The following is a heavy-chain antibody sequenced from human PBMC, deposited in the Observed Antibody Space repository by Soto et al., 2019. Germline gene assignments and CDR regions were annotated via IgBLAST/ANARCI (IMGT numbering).Heavy chain of an antibody. CDR2: IIPIFGTA. D-gene: IGHD3-3*01. V-gene: IGHV1-69*13. CDR1: GYTFTSYG. CDR3: ASPCITIFGVGMDV. Sequence: SVKVSCKASGYTFTSYGISWVRQAPGQGLEWMGGIIPIFGTANYAQKFQGRVTITADESTSTAYMELSSLRSEDTAVYYCASPCITIFGVGMDVWGRGTTVPVSS. J-gene: IGHJ6*02.